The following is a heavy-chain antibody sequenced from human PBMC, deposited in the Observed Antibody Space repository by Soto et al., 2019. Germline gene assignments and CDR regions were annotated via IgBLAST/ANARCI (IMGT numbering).Heavy chain of an antibody. Sequence: EVQLVQSGGGLAQPGKSLRLSCAASGFTFRKFWMHWVRQVPGKGPVWVSYISSDGTTTDYADSVKGRFTISRDNAKDTLYLEMDSMRAWDTAVYYCAIQDCTNDVCLEAAVTVGGALESWGQGTLVTVSS. V-gene: IGHV3-74*01. J-gene: IGHJ1*01. D-gene: IGHD2-8*01. CDR1: GFTFRKFW. CDR3: AIQDCTNDVCLEAAVTVGGALES. CDR2: ISSDGTTT.